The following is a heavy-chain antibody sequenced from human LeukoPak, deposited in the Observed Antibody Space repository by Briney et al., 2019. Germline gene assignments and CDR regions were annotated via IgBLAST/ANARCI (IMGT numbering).Heavy chain of an antibody. CDR3: ARVFDS. J-gene: IGHJ4*02. V-gene: IGHV4-34*12. CDR2: IFYTGKT. Sequence: SETLSLTCAVYGGSFSGYYWGWVRQPPGKGPEWIGDIFYTGKTNYNPSLKSRVSIPIDTSKNQFSLKLTSVTAADTAVYYCARVFDSWGQGTLVTVSS. CDR1: GGSFSGYY.